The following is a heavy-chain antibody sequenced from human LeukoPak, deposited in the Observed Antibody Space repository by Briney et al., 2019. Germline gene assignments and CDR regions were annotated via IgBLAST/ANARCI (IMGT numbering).Heavy chain of an antibody. J-gene: IGHJ4*02. D-gene: IGHD6-19*01. CDR1: GFTFSSYS. Sequence: PGGSLRLSCAASGFTFSSYSMNWVRQAPGKGLEWASYISSSSSTIYYADSVKGRFTISRDNAKNSLYLQMNSLRAEDTAVYYCARRSGIAVAGAFDYWGQGTLVTVSS. CDR3: ARRSGIAVAGAFDY. V-gene: IGHV3-48*01. CDR2: ISSSSSTI.